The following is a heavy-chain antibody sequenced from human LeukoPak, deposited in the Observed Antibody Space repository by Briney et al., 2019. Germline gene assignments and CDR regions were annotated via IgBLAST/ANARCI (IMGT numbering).Heavy chain of an antibody. CDR1: GYTFSSYA. V-gene: IGHV1-3*03. D-gene: IGHD1-26*01. CDR2: INAGNGNT. Sequence: ASVKVSCKASGYTFSSYAMHWVRQAPGQRLEWMGWINAGNGNTKFSHEFQGRVTITRDTSASTAYMELDSLRSEDMAVYYCAREGAYIGGSYPFDYWGQGTLVTVSS. J-gene: IGHJ4*02. CDR3: AREGAYIGGSYPFDY.